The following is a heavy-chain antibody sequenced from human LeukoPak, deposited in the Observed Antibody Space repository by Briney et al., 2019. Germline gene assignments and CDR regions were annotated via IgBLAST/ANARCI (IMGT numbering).Heavy chain of an antibody. CDR3: AKVRQRVPTWYYYGSGSYEVGGYYYYYMDV. D-gene: IGHD3-10*01. V-gene: IGHV4-4*07. CDR2: IYTSGST. J-gene: IGHJ6*03. Sequence: SETLSLTCTVSGGSISSYYWSWIRQPAGKGLEWIGRIYTSGSTNYNPSLKSRVTMSVDTSKNQFSLKLRSVTAADTAVYYCAKVRQRVPTWYYYGSGSYEVGGYYYYYMDVWGKGTTVTVSS. CDR1: GGSISSYY.